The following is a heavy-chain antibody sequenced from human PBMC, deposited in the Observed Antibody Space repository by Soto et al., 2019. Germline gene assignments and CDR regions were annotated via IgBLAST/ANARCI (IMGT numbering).Heavy chain of an antibody. CDR3: ARAYYYEVAGWFDP. CDR1: GYSISSGYY. Sequence: ETLSLTCAVSGYSISSGYYWCWIRQPPGKGLEWIGSIYRSGNTYYNPSPKSRVTISVDTSKNQFSLKLSSVTAADTAVYSCARAYYYEVAGWFDPWGPGTLVTVSS. D-gene: IGHD3-22*01. V-gene: IGHV4-38-2*01. CDR2: IYRSGNT. J-gene: IGHJ5*02.